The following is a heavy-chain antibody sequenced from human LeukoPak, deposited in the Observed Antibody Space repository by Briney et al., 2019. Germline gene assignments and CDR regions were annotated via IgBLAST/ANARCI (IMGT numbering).Heavy chain of an antibody. CDR2: IIPIFGTA. CDR1: GGTFSSYA. CDR3: ARDIRDYYDSSGYYRATWFDP. D-gene: IGHD3-22*01. Sequence: ASVKVSCKASGGTFSSYAISWVRQAPGQGLEWMGGIIPIFGTANYAQKFQGRVTITADESTSTAYMELSSLRSEDTAVYYCARDIRDYYDSSGYYRATWFDPWGQGTLVTVSS. J-gene: IGHJ5*02. V-gene: IGHV1-69*01.